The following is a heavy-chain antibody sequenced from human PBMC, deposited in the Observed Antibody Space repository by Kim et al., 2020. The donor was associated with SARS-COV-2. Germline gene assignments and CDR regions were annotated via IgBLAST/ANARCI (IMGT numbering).Heavy chain of an antibody. CDR1: GFTFSNTW. D-gene: IGHD3-10*01. J-gene: IGHJ6*02. CDR2: INSDGSST. CDR3: AKDRSYGLDV. Sequence: GGSLRLSCAASGFTASGFTFSNTWFHWVRQAPRKGLVWVSHINSDGSSTTYVASVRGRFTVSRDNAKNTVYLQMNSLRDEDTAVYHCAKDRSYGLDVWG. V-gene: IGHV3-74*01.